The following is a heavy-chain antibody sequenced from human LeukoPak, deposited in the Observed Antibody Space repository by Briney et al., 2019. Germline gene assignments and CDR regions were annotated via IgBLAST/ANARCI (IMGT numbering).Heavy chain of an antibody. Sequence: GASVEVSCKASGGTFSSYAISWVRQAPGQGLEWMGGIIPIFGTANYAQKFQGRVTITADESTSTAYMELSSLRSEDTAVYYCARGVYCGGDCYSAFDYWGQGTLVTVSS. CDR1: GGTFSSYA. V-gene: IGHV1-69*13. D-gene: IGHD2-21*02. J-gene: IGHJ4*02. CDR3: ARGVYCGGDCYSAFDY. CDR2: IIPIFGTA.